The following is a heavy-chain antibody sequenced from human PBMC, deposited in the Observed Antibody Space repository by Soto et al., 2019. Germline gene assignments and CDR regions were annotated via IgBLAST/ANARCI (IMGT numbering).Heavy chain of an antibody. Sequence: SETLSLTCTVSGGSISSYYWSWIRQPPGKGLEWIGYIYYSGSTNYNPSLKSRVTISVDTSKNQFSLKLSSVTAADTAVYYCGGGITIFGVVGNYYYMDVWGKGTTVTVSS. CDR3: GGGITIFGVVGNYYYMDV. J-gene: IGHJ6*03. D-gene: IGHD3-3*01. CDR2: IYYSGST. CDR1: GGSISSYY. V-gene: IGHV4-59*01.